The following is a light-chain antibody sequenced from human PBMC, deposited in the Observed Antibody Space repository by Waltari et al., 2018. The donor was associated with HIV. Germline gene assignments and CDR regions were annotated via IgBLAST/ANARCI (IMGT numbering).Light chain of an antibody. CDR2: HNN. CDR3: QSYDNSLSAVV. Sequence: QSVLTQPPSVSGAPGQRVTIACAGRTSNIGAGYDVHWYQQFPGTAPKLIIYHNNKRPSGVPDRFSGSKSDNSASLAITGLQPEDEADYYCQSYDNSLSAVVFGGGTKLTVL. V-gene: IGLV1-40*01. CDR1: TSNIGAGYD. J-gene: IGLJ2*01.